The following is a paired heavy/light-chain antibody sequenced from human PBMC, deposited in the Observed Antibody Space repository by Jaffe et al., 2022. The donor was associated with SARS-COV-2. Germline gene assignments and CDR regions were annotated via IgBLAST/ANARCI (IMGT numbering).Heavy chain of an antibody. D-gene: IGHD1-1*01. CDR3: ARQRWNHGDSGAFDI. V-gene: IGHV4-59*01. Sequence: QVQLQESGPGLVKPSETLSLTCTVSGGSISNYYWNWIRQPPGTGPEWIAYIYYTGSTNYNPSLKSRVSISLDTSKNQFSLTLTSVTAADTAVYFCARQRWNHGDSGAFDIWGRGTMVTVSS. CDR2: IYYTGST. J-gene: IGHJ3*02. CDR1: GGSISNYY.
Light chain of an antibody. V-gene: IGKV1-5*03. Sequence: DTQMTQSPSTLSASVGDTVTITCRASQKISNWLAWYQQKPGKAPSLLIYQASSLESGVPSRFSGSGSGTEFTLTISSLQPDDCATYYCQQYNSYYTFGQGTKLEIK. CDR2: QAS. CDR3: QQYNSYYT. CDR1: QKISNW. J-gene: IGKJ2*01.